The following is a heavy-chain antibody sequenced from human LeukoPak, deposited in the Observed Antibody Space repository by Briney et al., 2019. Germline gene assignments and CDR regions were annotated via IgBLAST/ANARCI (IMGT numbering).Heavy chain of an antibody. D-gene: IGHD3-10*01. CDR1: GGSIRSYY. V-gene: IGHV4-4*07. Sequence: PSETLSLPCTVSGGSIRSYYWSWIRQPAGKGLEWIGRIYTTGSTDYNPSLKSRVAMSVDRSKNQFCLKLSSVTAADTAVYHCARVRFGDTPKDNYLDSWGQGMLVTVSS. J-gene: IGHJ4*02. CDR3: ARVRFGDTPKDNYLDS. CDR2: IYTTGST.